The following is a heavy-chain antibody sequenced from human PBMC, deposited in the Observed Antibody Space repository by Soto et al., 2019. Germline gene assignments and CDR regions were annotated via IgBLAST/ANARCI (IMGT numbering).Heavy chain of an antibody. Sequence: QVQLVQSGAEVKKPGSSVKVSCKASGGTFSSYAISWVRQAPGQGLEWMGGIIPIFGTANYAQKFQGRVTITADESKSTAYMELSSLRSEDTAVYYCARGIAVAGTLNYYYYGMDVWGQGTTVTVSS. J-gene: IGHJ6*02. CDR3: ARGIAVAGTLNYYYYGMDV. D-gene: IGHD6-19*01. CDR1: GGTFSSYA. CDR2: IIPIFGTA. V-gene: IGHV1-69*12.